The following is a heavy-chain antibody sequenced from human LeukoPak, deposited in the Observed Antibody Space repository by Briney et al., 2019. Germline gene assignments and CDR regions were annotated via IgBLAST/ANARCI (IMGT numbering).Heavy chain of an antibody. CDR2: IYYSGRT. V-gene: IGHV4-39*07. CDR3: ARVHDYSNYDYYYYMDV. D-gene: IGHD4-11*01. Sequence: SETLSLTCTVTDGSISSSPYYWGWIRKPPGKGLEWIGSIYYSGRTYYNPSLKSRVTISVDTSKNQFSLKLSSVTAADTAVYYCARVHDYSNYDYYYYMDVWGKGTTVTISS. CDR1: DGSISSSPYY. J-gene: IGHJ6*03.